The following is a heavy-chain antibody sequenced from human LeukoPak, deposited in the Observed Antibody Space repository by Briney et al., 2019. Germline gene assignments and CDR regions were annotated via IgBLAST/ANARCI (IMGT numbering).Heavy chain of an antibody. CDR1: GGSISSSSYY. D-gene: IGHD3-22*01. CDR2: IYYSGST. J-gene: IGHJ4*02. V-gene: IGHV4-39*01. CDR3: ARGANSDSSGYYYLGDY. Sequence: SETLSLTCTVSGGSISSSSYYWGWIPQPPGKGLEWIGSIYYSGSTYYNPSLKSRVTISVDTSKNQFSLKLSSVTAADTAVYYCARGANSDSSGYYYLGDYWGQGTLVTVSS.